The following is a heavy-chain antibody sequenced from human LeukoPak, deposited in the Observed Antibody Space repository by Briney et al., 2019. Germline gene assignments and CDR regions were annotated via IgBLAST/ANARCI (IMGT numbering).Heavy chain of an antibody. Sequence: PSETLSLTCAVSGDSVTTTNWWSWVRPPPGKGLEWIGQFYHRGGINYSPSLKNRLTMSVDKSTNHFYLKLTSVTAADTAVYFCARDKSTIDSRIGYFDLWGRGTLVTVSS. CDR1: GDSVTTTNW. D-gene: IGHD3-9*01. V-gene: IGHV4-4*02. CDR2: FYHRGGI. CDR3: ARDKSTIDSRIGYFDL. J-gene: IGHJ2*01.